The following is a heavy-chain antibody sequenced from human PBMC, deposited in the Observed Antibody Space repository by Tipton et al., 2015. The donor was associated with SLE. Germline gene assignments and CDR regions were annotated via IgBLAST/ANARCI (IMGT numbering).Heavy chain of an antibody. V-gene: IGHV5-51*03. J-gene: IGHJ1*01. CDR1: GYSFTSYW. Sequence: QLVQSGAEVKKPGESLKISCKGSGYSFTSYWIGWVRQMPGKGLEWMGINYPGDSDTRYSPSFQGQVTISADESISTAYLQWSSLKASDTATYYCAVVPAAMTEYFQHWGQGTLVTVSS. CDR3: AVVPAAMTEYFQH. D-gene: IGHD2-2*01. CDR2: NYPGDSDT.